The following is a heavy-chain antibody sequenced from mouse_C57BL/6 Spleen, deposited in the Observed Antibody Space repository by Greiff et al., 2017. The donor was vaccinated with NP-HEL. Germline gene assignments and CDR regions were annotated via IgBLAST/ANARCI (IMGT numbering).Heavy chain of an antibody. D-gene: IGHD3-3*01. CDR1: GYTFTDYD. CDR2: INPNNGGT. Sequence: EVQLQQSGPELVKPGASVKMSCKASGYTFTDYDMHWVKQSHGKSLEWIGYINPNNGGTSYNQKFKGQATLTVNKSSSTDYMELRSLTSDDAAVYYCAREKGDALDYWGQGTLVTVSA. V-gene: IGHV1-22*01. CDR3: AREKGDALDY. J-gene: IGHJ3*01.